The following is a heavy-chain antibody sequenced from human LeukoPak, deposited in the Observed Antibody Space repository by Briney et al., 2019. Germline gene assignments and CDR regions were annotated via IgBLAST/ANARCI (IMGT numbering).Heavy chain of an antibody. Sequence: GGSLRLSCAASGFTFSDYWMHWVRQAPGKGLVWVSHINGYGTNTNYADSVEGRFTISRDNAKNSLYLQMNSLRAEDTAVYYCARGPDYAAPYNWFDPWGQGTLVTVSS. D-gene: IGHD4-17*01. CDR3: ARGPDYAAPYNWFDP. CDR1: GFTFSDYW. CDR2: INGYGTNT. V-gene: IGHV3-74*01. J-gene: IGHJ5*02.